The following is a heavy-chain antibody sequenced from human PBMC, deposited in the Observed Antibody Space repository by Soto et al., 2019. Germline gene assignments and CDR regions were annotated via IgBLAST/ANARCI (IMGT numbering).Heavy chain of an antibody. J-gene: IGHJ5*02. D-gene: IGHD6-6*01. Sequence: PSETLSLTCAVSGGSISSGGYSWSWIRQPPGKGLEWIGYIYHSGSTYYNPSLKSRVTISVDRSKNQFSLMLSSVTAADTAVYYCARVKDSSSSFWFDPWGQGTLVTVSS. CDR2: IYHSGST. CDR1: GGSISSGGYS. V-gene: IGHV4-30-2*01. CDR3: ARVKDSSSSFWFDP.